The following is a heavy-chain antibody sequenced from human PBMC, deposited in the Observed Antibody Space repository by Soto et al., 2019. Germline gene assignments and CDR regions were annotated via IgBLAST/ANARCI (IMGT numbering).Heavy chain of an antibody. CDR3: ARLFGNAFDL. CDR2: IYYDGST. V-gene: IGHV4-39*01. D-gene: IGHD3-16*01. J-gene: IGHJ3*01. CDR1: GGSISSSSFN. Sequence: QLQLRASGPGLVKPSETLSLTCSVSGGSISSSSFNWDWIRQPPGTGLEWIGTIYYDGSTDYNPSLKSRAIISVDTSKNEFSLKLTSVTAADTAVYYCARLFGNAFDLWGHGTVVTVS.